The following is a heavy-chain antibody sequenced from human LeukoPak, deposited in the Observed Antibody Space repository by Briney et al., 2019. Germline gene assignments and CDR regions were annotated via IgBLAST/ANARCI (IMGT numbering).Heavy chain of an antibody. CDR1: GGSFSGYY. CDR3: ARGKEYQLVYDYYYYYYMDV. J-gene: IGHJ6*03. D-gene: IGHD2-2*02. V-gene: IGHV4-34*01. Sequence: SETLSLTCAVYGGSFSGYYWSWIRQPPGKGLEWIGEINHSGSTNYNPSLKSRVTISVDTSKNQFSLKLSSVTAADTAVYYCARGKEYQLVYDYYYYYYMDVWGKGTTVTVSS. CDR2: INHSGST.